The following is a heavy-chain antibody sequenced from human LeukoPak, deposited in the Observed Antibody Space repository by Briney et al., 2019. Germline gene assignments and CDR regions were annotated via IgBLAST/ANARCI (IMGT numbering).Heavy chain of an antibody. D-gene: IGHD6-13*01. V-gene: IGHV3-30*04. J-gene: IGHJ4*02. CDR1: GFTFSSYA. Sequence: PGGSLRLSCAASGFTFSSYATHWVRQAPGKGPEWVAVISYDGSNKYYADSVKGRFTISRDNSKNTLYLQMNSLRAEDTAVYYCAKESAAAYYFDYWGQGTLVTVSS. CDR3: AKESAAAYYFDY. CDR2: ISYDGSNK.